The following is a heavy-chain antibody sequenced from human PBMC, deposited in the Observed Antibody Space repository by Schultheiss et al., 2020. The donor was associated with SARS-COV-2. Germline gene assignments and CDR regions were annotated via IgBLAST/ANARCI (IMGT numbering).Heavy chain of an antibody. Sequence: GKSLKISCAASGFTFSSYSMNWVRQAPGKGLEYVSAISSNGGSTYYADSVKGRFTISRDNSKNTLYLQMNSLRAEDTAVYYCARGESPVIFDYWGQGTLVTVSS. CDR3: ARGESPVIFDY. CDR2: ISSNGGST. D-gene: IGHD3-10*01. J-gene: IGHJ4*02. CDR1: GFTFSSYS. V-gene: IGHV3-64*04.